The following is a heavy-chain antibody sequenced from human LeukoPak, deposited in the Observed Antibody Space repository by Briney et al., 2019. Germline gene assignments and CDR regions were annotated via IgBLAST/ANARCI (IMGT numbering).Heavy chain of an antibody. J-gene: IGHJ4*02. CDR1: GFSLSTSGMR. CDR3: ARISGSSGYYRYYIDY. V-gene: IGHV2-70*04. Sequence: SGPTLVNPTQTLTLTCTFSGFSLSTSGMRVSWIRQPPGKALEWLARIDWDDDKFYSTSLKTRLTISKDTSKNQVVLTMTNMDPVDTATYYCARISGSSGYYRYYIDYWGQGTLVTVSS. D-gene: IGHD3-22*01. CDR2: IDWDDDK.